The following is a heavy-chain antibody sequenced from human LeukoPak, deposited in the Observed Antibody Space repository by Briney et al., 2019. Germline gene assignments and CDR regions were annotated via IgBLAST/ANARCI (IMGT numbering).Heavy chain of an antibody. D-gene: IGHD3-16*02. CDR3: ARGKGITFGGVIVELDY. J-gene: IGHJ4*02. CDR2: INTNTGNP. CDR1: GYTFTSYA. Sequence: GASVKVSCKASGYTFTSYAMNWVRQAPAQGLEWMGWINTNTGNPTYAQGFTGRFVFSLDTSVSTAYLQISSLKAEDTAVYYCARGKGITFGGVIVELDYWGQGTLVTVSS. V-gene: IGHV7-4-1*02.